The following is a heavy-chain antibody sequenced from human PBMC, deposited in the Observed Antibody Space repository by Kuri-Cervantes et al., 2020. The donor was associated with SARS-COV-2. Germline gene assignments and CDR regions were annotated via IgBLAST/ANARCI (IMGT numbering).Heavy chain of an antibody. CDR1: GFTFSDYY. CDR3: ARAPDIVVVPAAIDRRIYYYGMDV. CDR2: ISSSSSYT. D-gene: IGHD2-2*01. Sequence: GGSLRLSCAASGFTFSDYYMSWIRQAPGKGLEWVSYISSSSSYTNYADSVKGRFTISRDNSKNTLYLQMNSLRAEDTAVYYCARAPDIVVVPAAIDRRIYYYGMDVWGQGTTVTVSS. V-gene: IGHV3-11*06. J-gene: IGHJ6*02.